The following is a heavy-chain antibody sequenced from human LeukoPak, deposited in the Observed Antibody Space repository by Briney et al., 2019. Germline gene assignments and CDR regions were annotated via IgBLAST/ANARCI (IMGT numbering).Heavy chain of an antibody. CDR2: IKHNGDEL. Sequence: GGSLRLSCAASGFTFSSYWMTWVREAPGKGLEWVANIKHNGDELNYVDSVEDRFTISRDNAKNSLYLHMTGLRAEDTAVYYCARELRTFDSWGQGTLVTVSS. V-gene: IGHV3-7*01. CDR3: ARELRTFDS. J-gene: IGHJ4*02. CDR1: GFTFSSYW. D-gene: IGHD3-16*01.